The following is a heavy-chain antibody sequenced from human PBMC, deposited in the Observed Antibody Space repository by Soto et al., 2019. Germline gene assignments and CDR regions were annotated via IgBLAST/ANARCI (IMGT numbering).Heavy chain of an antibody. D-gene: IGHD2-15*01. CDR3: ARVNCSGGSCYPNWFDP. V-gene: IGHV4-4*02. CDR1: GGAIGRSNW. J-gene: IGHJ5*02. CDR2: IYHSGST. Sequence: SETLSLACAVWGGAIGRSNWWSWVRQPPGKGLEWIGEIYHSGSTNYNPSLKSRVTISVDKSKNQFSLKLSSVTAADTAVYYCARVNCSGGSCYPNWFDPWGQGTLVTVS.